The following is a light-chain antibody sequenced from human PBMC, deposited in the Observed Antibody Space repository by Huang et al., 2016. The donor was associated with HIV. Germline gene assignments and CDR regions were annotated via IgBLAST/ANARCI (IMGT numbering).Light chain of an antibody. CDR3: QQYNDWPPLT. V-gene: IGKV3-15*01. J-gene: IGKJ4*01. CDR1: HSVSSN. CDR2: GAS. Sequence: VVMTQSPATLSVSPGERATLSCRASHSVSSNLAWYQHRPAQAPRLLIYGASTRATGSPPRFSGSGSGTEFTLTISSLQSEDFAVYYCQQYNDWPPLTFGGGTKVEI.